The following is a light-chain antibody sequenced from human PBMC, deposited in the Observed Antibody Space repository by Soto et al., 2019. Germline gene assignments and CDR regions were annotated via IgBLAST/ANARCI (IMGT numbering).Light chain of an antibody. V-gene: IGKV3-20*01. CDR1: QSVSSNY. CDR2: GAS. Sequence: EIVLTQSPGILSLSPGERATLSCRASQSVSSNYLAWYQQKPGQAPRLLIYGASTRATGIPDRFSGSGSGTDFTLTISRLEPEDSAVYYCQQYGSSPTWTFGQGTKVDI. CDR3: QQYGSSPTWT. J-gene: IGKJ1*01.